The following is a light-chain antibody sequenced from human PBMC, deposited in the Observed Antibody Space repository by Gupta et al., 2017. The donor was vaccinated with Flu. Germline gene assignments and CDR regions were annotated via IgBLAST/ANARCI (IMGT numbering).Light chain of an antibody. CDR1: SSDVGAYDY. CDR3: SSYASYFPFV. V-gene: IGLV2-11*01. CDR2: DVT. Sequence: SVTISCTGTSSDVGAYDYVSWYQQHPGKPPILIIFDVTERPSGVPDRFSASKSGNTASLTISGLQVEDEADYYCSSYASYFPFVFGTGTRVTVL. J-gene: IGLJ1*01.